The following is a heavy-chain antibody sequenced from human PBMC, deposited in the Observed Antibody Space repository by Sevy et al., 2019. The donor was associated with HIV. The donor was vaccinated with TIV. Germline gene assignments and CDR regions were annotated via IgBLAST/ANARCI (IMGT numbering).Heavy chain of an antibody. V-gene: IGHV3-23*01. D-gene: IGHD3-10*01. CDR1: GFTFSSYA. J-gene: IGHJ6*03. CDR2: ISGSGGST. Sequence: GGSLRLSWAASGFTFSSYAMSWVRQAPGKGLEWVSAISGSGGSTDYADSVKGRFTISRDNSKNTLYLQMNSLRAEDTAVYYCANDGSGSYYNSYYYYYMDVWGKGTTVTVSS. CDR3: ANDGSGSYYNSYYYYYMDV.